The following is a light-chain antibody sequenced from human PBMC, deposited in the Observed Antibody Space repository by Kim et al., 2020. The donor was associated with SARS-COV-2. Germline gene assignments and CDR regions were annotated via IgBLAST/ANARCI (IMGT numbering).Light chain of an antibody. V-gene: IGLV6-57*03. CDR2: EDN. Sequence: NFMLTQPHSVSESPGKTVTISCSRNSGNIASNYVQWYQQRPGSAPTPVIYEDNQRPSGVPDRFSGSIDSSSNSASLIISGLETEDEADYYCQSYDNNFWGFGGGTQLTVL. CDR3: QSYDNNFWG. J-gene: IGLJ3*02. CDR1: SGNIASNY.